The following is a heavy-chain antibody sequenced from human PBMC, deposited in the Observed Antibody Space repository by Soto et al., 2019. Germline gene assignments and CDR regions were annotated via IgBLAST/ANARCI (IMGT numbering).Heavy chain of an antibody. V-gene: IGHV3-30*09. J-gene: IGHJ4*02. CDR3: ARDRGGFYGSGTSVYNFDH. Sequence: PGGSLRLSCAASGFTFSNYGMDWVRQAPGKGPEWVALISYDGRTKYYADSVEGRFVISRDNSNNTLYLQINSLNTEDTAVYYCARDRGGFYGSGTSVYNFDHWGPGTLVTVSS. D-gene: IGHD3-10*01. CDR1: GFTFSNYG. CDR2: ISYDGRTK.